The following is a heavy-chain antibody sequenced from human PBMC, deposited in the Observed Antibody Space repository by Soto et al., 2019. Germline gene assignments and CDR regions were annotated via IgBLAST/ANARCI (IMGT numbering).Heavy chain of an antibody. J-gene: IGHJ5*02. Sequence: QVRLKQRGAGLLKPSETLSLTCDVYGGSFSGYYWSWIRQSPGKGLEWIGQIKHSGGTNYNPLLKSRVTIPVDTSRTQFSLKPSSVTAADTAVYFCARTYYYRSGTYFAWFDPWGQGTLVTVSS. CDR3: ARTYYYRSGTYFAWFDP. CDR2: IKHSGGT. V-gene: IGHV4-34*01. D-gene: IGHD3-10*01. CDR1: GGSFSGYY.